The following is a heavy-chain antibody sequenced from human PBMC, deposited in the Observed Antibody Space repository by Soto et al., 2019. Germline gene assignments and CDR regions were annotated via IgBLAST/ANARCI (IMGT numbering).Heavy chain of an antibody. CDR3: ARDVDYDFWSGLGYYFDY. V-gene: IGHV3-21*01. CDR2: ISSSSSYI. J-gene: IGHJ4*02. Sequence: EVQLVESGGGLVKPGGSLRLSCAASGFTFSSYSMNWVRQAPGKGLEWVSSISSSSSYIYYADSVKGRFTISRDNAKNSLYLQMNSLRAEDTAVYYCARDVDYDFWSGLGYYFDYWGQGTLVTVSS. CDR1: GFTFSSYS. D-gene: IGHD3-3*01.